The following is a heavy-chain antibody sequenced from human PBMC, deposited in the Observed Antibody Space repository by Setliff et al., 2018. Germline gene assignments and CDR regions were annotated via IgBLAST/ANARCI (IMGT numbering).Heavy chain of an antibody. CDR1: GGSVSSGSDY. D-gene: IGHD6-19*01. CDR2: IYTSGIT. Sequence: SETLSLTCSVSGGSVSSGSDYWTWIRQPAGKGLEWIGHIYTSGITNYNPSLKTRVSMSMDTSTNQLSLKLTSVTAADTAVYYCARAISGWYSAHYYYMDVWGKGTTVTVSS. CDR3: ARAISGWYSAHYYYMDV. V-gene: IGHV4-61*09. J-gene: IGHJ6*03.